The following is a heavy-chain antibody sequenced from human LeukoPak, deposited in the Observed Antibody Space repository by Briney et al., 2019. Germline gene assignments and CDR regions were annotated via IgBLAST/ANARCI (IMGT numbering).Heavy chain of an antibody. CDR2: IHPNSDDT. J-gene: IGHJ6*04. CDR1: GYTFTAYY. Sequence: ASVKVSCKASGYTFTAYYIHWVRQAPGQGLEWMGWIHPNSDDTNFAQKFQGRVTLTRDTSISTAYMELSRLRSDDTAVYYCASHSSMDVWGKGTTVTVSS. V-gene: IGHV1-2*02. CDR3: ASHSSMDV. D-gene: IGHD2/OR15-2a*01.